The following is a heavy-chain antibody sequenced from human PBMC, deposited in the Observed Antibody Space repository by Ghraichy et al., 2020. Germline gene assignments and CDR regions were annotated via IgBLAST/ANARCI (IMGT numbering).Heavy chain of an antibody. CDR1: NGSFNGYY. J-gene: IGHJ6*02. V-gene: IGHV4-34*01. D-gene: IGHD3-16*01. CDR3: ARVKWRGDPFPYYGLDI. CDR2: IDHSGDT. Sequence: SETLSLTCAVYNGSFNGYYWSWIRQPPGKGLEWIGEIDHSGDTYYNPSLRSRVTLSAETSKSQFSLKVTSLTAADTAVYYCARVKWRGDPFPYYGLDIWGQGTAVTVSS.